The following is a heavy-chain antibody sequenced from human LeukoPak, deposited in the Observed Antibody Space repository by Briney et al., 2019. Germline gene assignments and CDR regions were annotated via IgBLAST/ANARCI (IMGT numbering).Heavy chain of an antibody. D-gene: IGHD6-19*01. V-gene: IGHV4-4*02. CDR2: IYHSGST. CDR3: ARVASSGWDRRDRYYYDY. Sequence: PSGTLSLTCAVPGGSFSSSNWGRCARPPPGKGREWGGAIYHSGSTNYNPSLKSRVTISVDKSKNQFSLKLSSVTAADTAVYYCARVASSGWDRRDRYYYDYWGQGTLVTVSS. J-gene: IGHJ4*02. CDR1: GGSFSSSNW.